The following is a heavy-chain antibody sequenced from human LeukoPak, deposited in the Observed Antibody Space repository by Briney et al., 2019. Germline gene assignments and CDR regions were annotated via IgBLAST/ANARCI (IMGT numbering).Heavy chain of an antibody. D-gene: IGHD2-2*01. CDR3: ARHRGAIVVVPVANWFDP. J-gene: IGHJ5*02. Sequence: GESLQISCKGSGSIFTSYWISWVRQLPGKGLEWMGRIDPSDSYTNYSPSFQGHVTISADKSISTAYLQWSSLKASDTAMYYCARHRGAIVVVPVANWFDPWGQGTLVTVSS. CDR1: GSIFTSYW. V-gene: IGHV5-10-1*01. CDR2: IDPSDSYT.